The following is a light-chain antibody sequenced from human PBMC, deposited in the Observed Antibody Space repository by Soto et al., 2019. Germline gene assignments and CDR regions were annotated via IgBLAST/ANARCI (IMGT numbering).Light chain of an antibody. V-gene: IGLV1-51*01. CDR1: SSNIGNNF. J-gene: IGLJ1*01. CDR2: DND. CDR3: GAWDNKLNTFV. Sequence: QSVLTQPPSVSAAAGQKVTISCSGSSSNIGNNFVSWYRHFPGTAPKLLIGDNDKRPSGIPDRFSGSKSGTSATLGITGVQTGDEAEYYSGAWDNKLNTFVSGGGTKVTVL.